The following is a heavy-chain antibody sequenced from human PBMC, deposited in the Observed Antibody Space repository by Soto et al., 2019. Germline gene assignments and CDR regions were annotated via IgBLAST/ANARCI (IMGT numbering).Heavy chain of an antibody. CDR1: GFTFNSYA. J-gene: IGHJ6*02. V-gene: IGHV3-23*01. D-gene: IGHD2-15*01. CDR3: AKLVIGYSYGMDV. Sequence: GGSLRLSCAASGFTFNSYAMNWVGQAPGKGLEWVSAINSSGGSTYYADSVKGRFTISRDNSKNTLYLQMNSLRAEDTAVYYCAKLVIGYSYGMDVWGQGTTVTVSS. CDR2: INSSGGST.